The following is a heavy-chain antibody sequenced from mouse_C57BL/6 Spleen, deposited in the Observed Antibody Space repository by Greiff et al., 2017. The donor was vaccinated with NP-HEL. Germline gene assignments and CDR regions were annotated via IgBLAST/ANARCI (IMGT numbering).Heavy chain of an antibody. J-gene: IGHJ2*01. V-gene: IGHV1-82*01. CDR3: VRGVYDGYYFDY. D-gene: IGHD2-3*01. Sequence: VQLQQSGPELVKPGASVKISCKASGYAFSSSWMNWVKQRPGKGLEWIGRIYPGDGDTNYNGKFKGKATLTADKSSSTAYMQLSSLTSEDSAVYFCVRGVYDGYYFDYWGQGTTLTVSS. CDR2: IYPGDGDT. CDR1: GYAFSSSW.